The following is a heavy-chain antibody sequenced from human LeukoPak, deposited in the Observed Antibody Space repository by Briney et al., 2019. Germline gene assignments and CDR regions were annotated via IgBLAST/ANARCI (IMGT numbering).Heavy chain of an antibody. J-gene: IGHJ6*03. CDR3: ARHMSSILVGGTLLYYYMDV. CDR1: GGSISSYY. V-gene: IGHV4-59*08. CDR2: IYYSGST. Sequence: SETLSLTCTVSGGSISSYYWSWIRQPPGKGLEWIGYIYYSGSTNYNPSLKSRVTISVDTSKNQFSLKLNSVTAADTGVYYCARHMSSILVGGTLLYYYMDVWGIGTTVTISS. D-gene: IGHD2-8*02.